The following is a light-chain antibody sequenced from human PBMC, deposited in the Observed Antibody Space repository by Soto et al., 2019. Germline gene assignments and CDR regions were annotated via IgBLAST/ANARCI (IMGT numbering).Light chain of an antibody. CDR3: SSYAGSNIYV. V-gene: IGLV2-8*01. CDR2: EVS. Sequence: QSVLTQPPSASGSPGQSVTISCTGTSSDVGGYNYVSWYQQHPGKAPKLMIYEVSKRPSGVPDRFSGSKSGNTASLTVSGLQDEVYDDYYCSSYAGSNIYVFGTVTKVTVL. J-gene: IGLJ1*01. CDR1: SSDVGGYNY.